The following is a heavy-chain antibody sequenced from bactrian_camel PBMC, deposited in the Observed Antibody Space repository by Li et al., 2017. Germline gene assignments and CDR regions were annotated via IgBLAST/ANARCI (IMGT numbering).Heavy chain of an antibody. CDR1: RFTFSNYY. J-gene: IGHJ4*01. CDR3: ATDQFVGDVWSGWYMY. Sequence: VQLVESGGSLVQPGGSLRLSCVASRFTFSNYYMSWVRQAPGKGPEWVAAKCTGVGVTYYDDSVKDRFTIEDNANYAVDLQMNSLKPEDTALYYCATDQFVGDVWSGWYMYWGQGTQVTVS. V-gene: IGHV3S40*01. CDR2: KCTGVGVT. D-gene: IGHD3*01.